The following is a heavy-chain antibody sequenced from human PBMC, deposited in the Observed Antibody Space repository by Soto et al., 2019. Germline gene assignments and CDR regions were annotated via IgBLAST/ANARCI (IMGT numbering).Heavy chain of an antibody. D-gene: IGHD3-22*01. Sequence: GGSLRLSCAASGFTFSRYGMHWVRQAPGKGLEWVSFISYDVTYTYYAGSVKGRFTISRDNSKNTVYLEMNSLRAEDSAVYYCATPPPYDSSGYYCDNWGQGALVTVSS. V-gene: IGHV3-30*03. CDR1: GFTFSRYG. J-gene: IGHJ4*02. CDR2: ISYDVTYT. CDR3: ATPPPYDSSGYYCDN.